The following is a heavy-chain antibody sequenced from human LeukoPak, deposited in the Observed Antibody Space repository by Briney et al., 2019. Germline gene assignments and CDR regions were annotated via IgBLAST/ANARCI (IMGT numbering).Heavy chain of an antibody. CDR3: ARLMRIYYYYYGMDV. V-gene: IGHV1-69*13. J-gene: IGHJ6*04. CDR1: GGTFSSYA. CDR2: IIPIFGTA. D-gene: IGHD3-16*01. Sequence: ASVKVSCKASGGTFSSYAISWVRQAPGQGLEWMGGIIPIFGTANYAQKFQGRVTITADESTSTAYMELSSLRSEDTAVYYCARLMRIYYYYYGMDVWGKGTTVTVSS.